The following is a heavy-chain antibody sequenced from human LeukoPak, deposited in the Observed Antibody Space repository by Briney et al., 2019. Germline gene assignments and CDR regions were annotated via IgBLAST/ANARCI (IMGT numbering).Heavy chain of an antibody. CDR3: TTDFRWELLGY. Sequence: GGSLRLSCVASGFTFSSYGMHWVRQAPGKGLEWVGRIKSKTDGGTTDYAAPVKGRFTISRDDSKNTLYLQMNSLKTEDTAVYYCTTDFRWELLGYWGQGTLVTVSS. V-gene: IGHV3-15*01. CDR2: IKSKTDGGTT. D-gene: IGHD1-26*01. CDR1: GFTFSSYG. J-gene: IGHJ4*02.